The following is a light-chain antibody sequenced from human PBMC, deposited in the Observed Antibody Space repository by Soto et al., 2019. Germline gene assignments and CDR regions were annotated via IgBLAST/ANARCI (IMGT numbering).Light chain of an antibody. Sequence: DIQMTQSPAPLSVSLGDRVTITCRASQTISSWLAWYQQKPGEAPRLLIYQASSLETEVPSRFSGSGPGTEFTLTISSLQSEDFAVYYCQQYKKWPPLTFGGGTKVDIK. CDR2: QAS. CDR3: QQYKKWPPLT. V-gene: IGKV1-5*03. CDR1: QTISSW. J-gene: IGKJ4*01.